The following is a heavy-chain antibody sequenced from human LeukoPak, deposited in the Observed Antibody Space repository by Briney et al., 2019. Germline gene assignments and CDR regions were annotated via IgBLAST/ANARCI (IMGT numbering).Heavy chain of an antibody. CDR3: AKVPPGYCSSTSCSGYYFDY. V-gene: IGHV3-23*01. Sequence: GGSLRLSCAASGFTFSSYAMSWVRQAPGKGLEWVSAISGSGGSTYYADSVKGRFTISRDNSKNTLYLQMNSLRAEDTAVYYCAKVPPGYCSSTSCSGYYFDYWGQGTLVTVSS. CDR1: GFTFSSYA. D-gene: IGHD2-2*01. J-gene: IGHJ4*02. CDR2: ISGSGGST.